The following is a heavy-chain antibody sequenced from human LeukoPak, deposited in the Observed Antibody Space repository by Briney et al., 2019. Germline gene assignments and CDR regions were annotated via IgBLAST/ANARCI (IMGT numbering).Heavy chain of an antibody. V-gene: IGHV1-69*06. Sequence: SVTVSCKASGGTFSSYAISWVRQAPGQGLEWMGGIIPIFGTANYAQKFQGRVTITADKSTSTAYMELSSLRYEDTAVYYCARVWCSGGSCYSSRGAFDIWGQGTMVTVSS. CDR3: ARVWCSGGSCYSSRGAFDI. D-gene: IGHD2-15*01. CDR2: IIPIFGTA. J-gene: IGHJ3*02. CDR1: GGTFSSYA.